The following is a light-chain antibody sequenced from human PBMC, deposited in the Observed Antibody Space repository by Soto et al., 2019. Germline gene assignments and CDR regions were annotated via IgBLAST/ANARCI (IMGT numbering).Light chain of an antibody. Sequence: EIVLTQSPGTLSLSPGERVTLSCRASQSVSSNKLAWYHQKPGQAPRLLIYGASNRATATPDRFSGTGSGTYFTLTIGRLEAEDQGVYFCQQYGTSPRTFGQGTKLEIK. J-gene: IGKJ2*01. V-gene: IGKV3-20*01. CDR2: GAS. CDR1: QSVSSNK. CDR3: QQYGTSPRT.